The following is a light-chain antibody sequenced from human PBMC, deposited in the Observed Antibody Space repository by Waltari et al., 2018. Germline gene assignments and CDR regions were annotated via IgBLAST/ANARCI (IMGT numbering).Light chain of an antibody. V-gene: IGLV1-47*01. Sequence: QSVLTQPPSASGTPGQRVTISCSGSHSTIGTNYVYWYQQLPRTAPKLLTYSNNQRPSGVPDRFSGSKSGTSASLAISGLRSEDEADYYCAAWDDSLSVWVFGGGTKLTVL. J-gene: IGLJ3*02. CDR3: AAWDDSLSVWV. CDR2: SNN. CDR1: HSTIGTNY.